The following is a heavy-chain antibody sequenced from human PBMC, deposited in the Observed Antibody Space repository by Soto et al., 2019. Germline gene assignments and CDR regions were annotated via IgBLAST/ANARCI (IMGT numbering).Heavy chain of an antibody. V-gene: IGHV3-11*01. Sequence: GGSLRLSCAASGFTFSDYYMSWIRQAPGKGLEWVSYISSSGSTIYYADSVKGRFTISRDNAKNSLYLQMNSLRAEDTAVYYCARSTSHSSSYYYYYYGMDVWGQGTTVTVSS. CDR2: ISSSGSTI. CDR1: GFTFSDYY. J-gene: IGHJ6*02. CDR3: ARSTSHSSSYYYYYYGMDV. D-gene: IGHD6-6*01.